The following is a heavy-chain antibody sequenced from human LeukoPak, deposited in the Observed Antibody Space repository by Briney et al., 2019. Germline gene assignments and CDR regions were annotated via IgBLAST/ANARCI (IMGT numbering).Heavy chain of an antibody. Sequence: ASVKVSCKASGYIFIGRYIHWVRQAPGQGLEWMGWINPDSGGTIYAQKFQGRVTMTRDKSINTAYLELIRLTSDDAAIYYRARAGGGSSSWYVGDWGQGTLVTLSS. J-gene: IGHJ4*02. CDR2: INPDSGGT. V-gene: IGHV1-2*02. CDR1: GYIFIGRY. CDR3: ARAGGGSSSWYVGD. D-gene: IGHD6-13*01.